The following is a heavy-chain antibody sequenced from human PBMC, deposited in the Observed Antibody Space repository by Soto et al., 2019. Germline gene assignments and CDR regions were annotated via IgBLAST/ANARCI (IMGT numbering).Heavy chain of an antibody. CDR3: ARDSAMVYYYYGMDV. CDR1: GFTFSSYG. V-gene: IGHV3-33*01. D-gene: IGHD5-18*01. CDR2: IWYDGSNK. J-gene: IGHJ6*02. Sequence: VQLVESGGGVVQPGRSLRLSCAASGFTFSSYGMHWVRQAPGKGLEWVAVIWYDGSNKYYADSVKGRFTISRDNSKNTLYLQMNSLRAEDTAVYYCARDSAMVYYYYGMDVWGQGTTVTVSS.